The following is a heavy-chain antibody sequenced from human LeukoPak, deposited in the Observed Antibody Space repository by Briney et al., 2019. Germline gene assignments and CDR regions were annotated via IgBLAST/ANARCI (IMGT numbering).Heavy chain of an antibody. J-gene: IGHJ4*02. D-gene: IGHD4-17*01. Sequence: PGGSLRLSCAASRFNFSSYGMHWVRQAPGKGLEWVAFIRYDGSNSYYADSVKGRFTISRDNAKNSLYVQMNSLRAKDTAVYYCARDLTYGYYVSFDYWGQGTLVTVS. CDR1: RFNFSSYG. CDR3: ARDLTYGYYVSFDY. CDR2: IRYDGSNS. V-gene: IGHV3-30*02.